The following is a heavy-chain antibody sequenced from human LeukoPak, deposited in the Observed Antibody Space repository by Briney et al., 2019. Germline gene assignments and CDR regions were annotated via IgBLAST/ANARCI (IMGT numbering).Heavy chain of an antibody. CDR1: GYTFTYYF. J-gene: IGHJ4*02. D-gene: IGHD4-17*01. CDR3: ARGTANTVFEY. CDR2: INPNSGGT. Sequence: ASVKVSCKASGYTFTYYFIHWVRQAPGQGLEWMGRINPNSGGTKLAQKFQGRVTVTTDMSIDTAYMDLSRLTSDDTAVYYCARGTANTVFEYWGQGTLVTVSS. V-gene: IGHV1-2*06.